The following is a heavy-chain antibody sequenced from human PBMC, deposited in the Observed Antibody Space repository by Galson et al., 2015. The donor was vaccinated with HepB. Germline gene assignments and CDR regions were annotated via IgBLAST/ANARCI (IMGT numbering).Heavy chain of an antibody. V-gene: IGHV3-30*02. CDR1: GFTFSNYG. J-gene: IGHJ4*02. Sequence: SLRLSCAASGFTFSNYGMHWVRQAPGKGLEWVVSLRYDGSNKYYADSVKGRFTISRDNSNNTLYLQMNSLRADDTAVYYCARDGSGSPHPYYFDYWRQGTLVTVSS. CDR3: ARDGSGSPHPYYFDY. CDR2: LRYDGSNK. D-gene: IGHD3-10*01.